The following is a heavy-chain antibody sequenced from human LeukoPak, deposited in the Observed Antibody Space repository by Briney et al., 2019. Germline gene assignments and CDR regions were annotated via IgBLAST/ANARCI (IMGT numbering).Heavy chain of an antibody. V-gene: IGHV1-2*02. Sequence: ASVKVSCKASGYTFTGYYMHWVRQAPGQGLEWVGWINPNSGGTNFAQKFQGRVTMTRDTSISTAYMELSRLRSDDTAVYYCARGSVGATTYFDYWGQGTLVTVSS. CDR3: ARGSVGATTYFDY. CDR2: INPNSGGT. D-gene: IGHD1-26*01. J-gene: IGHJ4*02. CDR1: GYTFTGYY.